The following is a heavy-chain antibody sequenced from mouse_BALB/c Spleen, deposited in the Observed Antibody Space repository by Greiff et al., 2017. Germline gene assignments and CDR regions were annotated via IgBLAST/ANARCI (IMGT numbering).Heavy chain of an antibody. J-gene: IGHJ3*01. CDR1: GYTFTSYW. V-gene: IGHV1-7*01. CDR2: INPSTGYT. Sequence: QVQLQQSGAELAKPGASVKMSCKASGYTFTSYWIHWVKQRPGQGLEWIGYINPSTGYTEYNQKFKDKATLTADKSSSTAYMQLSSLTSEDSAVYYCARPRFAYWGQGTLVTVSA. CDR3: ARPRFAY.